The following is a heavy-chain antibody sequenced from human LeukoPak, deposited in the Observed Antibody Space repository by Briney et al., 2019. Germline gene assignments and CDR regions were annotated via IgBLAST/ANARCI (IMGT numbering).Heavy chain of an antibody. Sequence: PGGSLRLSCAASGFTFSSYAMSWVRQAPGKGLEWVSAVSGSGGSTYYADSVKGRFTISRDNSKNTLYLQMNSLRAEDTAVYYCASQGYSYGGWFFDYWGQGTLVTVSS. CDR1: GFTFSSYA. CDR2: VSGSGGST. D-gene: IGHD5-18*01. V-gene: IGHV3-23*01. CDR3: ASQGYSYGGWFFDY. J-gene: IGHJ4*02.